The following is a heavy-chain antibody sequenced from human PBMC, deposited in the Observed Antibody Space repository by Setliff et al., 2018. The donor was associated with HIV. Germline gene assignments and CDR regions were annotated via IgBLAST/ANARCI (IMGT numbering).Heavy chain of an antibody. CDR1: GDSISSDFY. CDR3: ASGNHNAYEI. J-gene: IGHJ3*02. CDR2: IYHSGNT. Sequence: PSETLSLTCTVSGDSISSDFYWGWIRQPPGKGLEWIGSIYHSGNTYYMPSLQSRVTISVDMSKNQFSLKLTSVTAADTAVYYCASGNHNAYEIWGQGTMVTVSS. V-gene: IGHV4-38-2*02.